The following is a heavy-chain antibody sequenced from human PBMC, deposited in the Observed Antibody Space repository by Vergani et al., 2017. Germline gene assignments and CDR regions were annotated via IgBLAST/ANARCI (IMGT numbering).Heavy chain of an antibody. CDR1: GFTFSSYG. D-gene: IGHD1-26*01. Sequence: QVQLVESGGGVVQPGRSLRLSCAASGFTFSSYGMHWVRQAPGKGLEWVAVIWYDGSNKYYADSVKGRFTISRDNSKNTLYLQMNSLRAEDTAVYYCARDSGWAEEPSADAFDIWGQGTMVTVSS. CDR3: ARDSGWAEEPSADAFDI. J-gene: IGHJ3*02. V-gene: IGHV3-33*01. CDR2: IWYDGSNK.